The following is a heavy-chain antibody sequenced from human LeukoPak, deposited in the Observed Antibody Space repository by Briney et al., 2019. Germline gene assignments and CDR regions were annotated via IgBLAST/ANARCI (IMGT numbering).Heavy chain of an antibody. CDR1: GFTFSSYG. Sequence: GGSLRLSCAASGFTFSSYGMHWVRQAPGKGLEWVAFIRYDGSNKYYADSVKGRFTISRDNSKNTLYLQMNSLRAEDTAVYYCARVGGVSTAMGHFDYWGQGTLVTVSS. CDR3: ARVGGVSTAMGHFDY. CDR2: IRYDGSNK. D-gene: IGHD5-18*01. V-gene: IGHV3-30*02. J-gene: IGHJ4*02.